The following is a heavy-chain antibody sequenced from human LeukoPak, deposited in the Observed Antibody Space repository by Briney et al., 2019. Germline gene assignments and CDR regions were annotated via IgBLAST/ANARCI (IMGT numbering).Heavy chain of an antibody. CDR1: GVTFSSYV. CDR2: ISGSGGST. D-gene: IGHD3-22*01. CDR3: AKDPLLGVDYYDSSIMS. Sequence: GGSLRLSCEASGVTFSSYVMSWVRQAPGKGLEWVSAISGSGGSTYYADSVKGRFTISRDNSKNTLYLQMNSLRAEDTAVYYCAKDPLLGVDYYDSSIMSWGQGTLVTVSS. V-gene: IGHV3-23*01. J-gene: IGHJ5*02.